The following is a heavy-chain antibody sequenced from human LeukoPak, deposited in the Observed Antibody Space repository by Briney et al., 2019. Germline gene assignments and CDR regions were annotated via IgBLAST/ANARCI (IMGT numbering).Heavy chain of an antibody. CDR1: GFTFSSYW. J-gene: IGHJ3*02. V-gene: IGHV3-21*01. CDR2: ISSSSSYI. CDR3: ARGSGSYFGAFDI. D-gene: IGHD1-26*01. Sequence: GGSLRLSCAASGFTFSSYWMNWVRQAPGKGLEWVSSISSSSSYIYYADSVKGRFTISRDNAKKSLYLQMNSLRAEDTAVYYCARGSGSYFGAFDIWGQGTMVSVS.